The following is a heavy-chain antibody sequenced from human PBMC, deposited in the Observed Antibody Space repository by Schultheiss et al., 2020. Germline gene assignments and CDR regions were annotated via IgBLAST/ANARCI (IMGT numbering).Heavy chain of an antibody. CDR2: IIPIFGTA. CDR1: GGTFSSYA. V-gene: IGHV1-69*05. CDR3: ARNIAAAGISGYYYYLDV. J-gene: IGHJ6*03. Sequence: GGSLRLSCKASGGTFSSYAISWVRQAPGQGLEWMGGIIPIFGTANYAQKLQGGVTMTTDTSTSTAYMELRSLRSDDTAVYYCARNIAAAGISGYYYYLDVWGKGTLVTVSS. D-gene: IGHD6-13*01.